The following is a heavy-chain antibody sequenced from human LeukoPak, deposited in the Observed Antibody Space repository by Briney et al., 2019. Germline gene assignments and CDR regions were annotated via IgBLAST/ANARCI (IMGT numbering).Heavy chain of an antibody. CDR2: VSSTSGST. J-gene: IGHJ4*02. CDR1: GFTFSSYA. D-gene: IGHD3-22*01. CDR3: ANFGVYYYDSSGYYYFDY. V-gene: IGHV3-23*01. Sequence: GGSLRLSCAASGFTFSSYAMSWVRQAPGKGLEWVSAVSSTSGSTYYADSVKGRFTISRDNSKNTLYLQMNSLRAEDTAVYYCANFGVYYYDSSGYYYFDYWGQGTLVTVSS.